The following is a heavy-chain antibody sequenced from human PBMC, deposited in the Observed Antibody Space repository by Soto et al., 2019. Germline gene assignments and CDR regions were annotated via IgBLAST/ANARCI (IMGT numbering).Heavy chain of an antibody. CDR2: IYYRGNT. J-gene: IGHJ4*02. D-gene: IGHD3-9*01. Sequence: SETLSLTCSVSGDSINSDKYYWGWIRQPPGKGLEWIGSIYYRGNTYYNPPLQTRVTISLDKSKSQFSLKLNSVTAADSAVYFCARLEGLATISYYFDFWGQGALVTVSS. V-gene: IGHV4-39*01. CDR3: ARLEGLATISYYFDF. CDR1: GDSINSDKYY.